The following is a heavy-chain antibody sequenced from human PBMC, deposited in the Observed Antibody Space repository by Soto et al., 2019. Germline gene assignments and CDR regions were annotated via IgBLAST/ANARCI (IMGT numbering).Heavy chain of an antibody. J-gene: IGHJ4*02. V-gene: IGHV4-59*01. CDR1: GGSISRYY. CDR2: IYYSGST. CDR3: ARSPYTRYERPTFVYSFDY. D-gene: IGHD1-20*01. Sequence: QVQLQESGPGLVKSSETLSLTCTVSGGSISRYYWNWIRQPPGKGLEWLGYIYYSGSTNYNPSLASRVTIAVDTPKNQSSLRPNSVAAAATAVYYCARSPYTRYERPTFVYSFDYWGLGTLVTVSS.